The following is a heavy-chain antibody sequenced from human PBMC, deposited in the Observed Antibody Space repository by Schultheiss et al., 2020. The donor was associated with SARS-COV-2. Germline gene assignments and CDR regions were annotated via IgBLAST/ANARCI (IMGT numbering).Heavy chain of an antibody. D-gene: IGHD4-17*01. CDR2: ISGSGGST. CDR3: TSLGYGDYYYYYGMDV. J-gene: IGHJ6*02. V-gene: IGHV3-23*01. CDR1: GFTFDDYA. Sequence: GGSLRLSCAASGFTFDDYAMHWVRQAPGKGLEWVSAISGSGGSTYYADSVKGRFTISRDNSKNTLYLQMNSLKTEDTAVYYCTSLGYGDYYYYYGMDVWGQGTTVTVSS.